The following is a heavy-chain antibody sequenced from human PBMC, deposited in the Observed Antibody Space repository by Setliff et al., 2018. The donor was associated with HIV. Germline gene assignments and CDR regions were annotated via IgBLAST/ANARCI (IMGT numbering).Heavy chain of an antibody. CDR3: ARDFLGDPDWSLDY. CDR2: IDANTGIP. CDR1: AFTFNIYA. Sequence: ASVKVSCKASAFTFNIYAIHWVRQAPGQGLEWMGYIDANTGIPTYGQALSGRFVFSLDTSVTTAYLQISSLTAEDTAVYYCARDFLGDPDWSLDYWGQGTLVTVSS. D-gene: IGHD3-9*01. V-gene: IGHV7-4-1*02. J-gene: IGHJ4*02.